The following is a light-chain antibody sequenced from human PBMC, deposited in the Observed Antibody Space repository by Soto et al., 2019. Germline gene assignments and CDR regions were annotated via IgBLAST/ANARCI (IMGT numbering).Light chain of an antibody. CDR3: SSYTTTSTVV. CDR1: SSDVGGYNY. J-gene: IGLJ2*01. CDR2: DVT. Sequence: QSALTQPASVSGSPGQSITISCTGTSSDVGGYNYVSWYQHHPGKAPKLMIYDVTNRPSGVSNRFSGSKSGNTASLTISGFQSEDEASYYSSSYTTTSTVVFGGGTQLTVL. V-gene: IGLV2-14*03.